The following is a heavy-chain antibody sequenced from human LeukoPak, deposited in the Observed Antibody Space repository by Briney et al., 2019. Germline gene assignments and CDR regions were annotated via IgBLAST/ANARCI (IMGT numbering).Heavy chain of an antibody. CDR1: GASISNSDRY. J-gene: IGHJ6*03. Sequence: SETLSLTCTVSGASISNSDRYWGWIRQPPGKGLEWIGSIYYSGITYHNPSLKSRVTISVDTSNNQFSLKMSSVTAADTAVYFCARHQEGMVRGVLYYLDVWGKGTTVIISS. CDR2: IYYSGIT. V-gene: IGHV4-39*01. D-gene: IGHD3-10*01. CDR3: ARHQEGMVRGVLYYLDV.